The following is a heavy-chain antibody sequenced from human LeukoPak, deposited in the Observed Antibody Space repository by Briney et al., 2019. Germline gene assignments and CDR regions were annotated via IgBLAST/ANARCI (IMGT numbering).Heavy chain of an antibody. CDR3: ARGSLHSAYGFDY. CDR2: SSSSGSTI. Sequence: GGSLRLSCSASGFTFSNYAMHWVRQAPGKGLEWVSHSSSSGSTIYYAGSVKGRFTIARDNAKNSVYLQMNSLRAEDTAVYYCARGSLHSAYGFDYWGQGTLVTVSS. V-gene: IGHV3-48*03. D-gene: IGHD5-12*01. CDR1: GFTFSNYA. J-gene: IGHJ4*02.